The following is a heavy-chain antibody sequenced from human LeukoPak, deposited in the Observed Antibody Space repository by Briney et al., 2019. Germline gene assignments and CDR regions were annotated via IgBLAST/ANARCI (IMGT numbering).Heavy chain of an antibody. Sequence: PGVSLRLSCAASGFTFSSYAMSWVRQAPGKGLEWVSAISGSGGSTYYADSVKGRFTISRDNSKNTLYLQMNSLRAEDTAVYYCARDTAMVTGYFDYWGQGTLVTVSS. D-gene: IGHD5-18*01. CDR1: GFTFSSYA. V-gene: IGHV3-23*01. CDR2: ISGSGGST. J-gene: IGHJ4*02. CDR3: ARDTAMVTGYFDY.